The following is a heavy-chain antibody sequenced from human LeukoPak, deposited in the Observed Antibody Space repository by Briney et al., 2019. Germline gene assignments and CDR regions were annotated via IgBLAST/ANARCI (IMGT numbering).Heavy chain of an antibody. Sequence: PSETLSLTCTVSGGSISSYYWGWIRQPAGKGLEWIGRIYTSGSTNYNPSLKSRVTMSVDTSKNQFSLKLSSVTAADTAVYYCARLQWGPRVWYYFDYWGQGTLVTVSS. CDR3: ARLQWGPRVWYYFDY. J-gene: IGHJ4*02. CDR1: GGSISSYY. D-gene: IGHD4-11*01. V-gene: IGHV4-4*07. CDR2: IYTSGST.